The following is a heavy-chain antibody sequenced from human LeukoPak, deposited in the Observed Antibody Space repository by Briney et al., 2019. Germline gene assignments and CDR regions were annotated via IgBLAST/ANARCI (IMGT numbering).Heavy chain of an antibody. D-gene: IGHD2-2*01. J-gene: IGHJ6*02. CDR2: ISCSGSTI. CDR1: GFTFSSYE. CDR3: ARERDCSSTSCYYYYGMDV. Sequence: GGSLRLSCAASGFTFSSYEMNWVRQAPGKGLEWVSYISCSGSTIYYADSVKGRFTISRDNAKNSLYLQMNSLRAEDTAVYYCARERDCSSTSCYYYYGMDVWGQGTTVTVSS. V-gene: IGHV3-48*03.